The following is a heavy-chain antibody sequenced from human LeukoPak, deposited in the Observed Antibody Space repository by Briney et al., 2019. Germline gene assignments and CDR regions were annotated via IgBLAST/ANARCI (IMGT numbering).Heavy chain of an antibody. CDR3: AKAPVTSCRGAFCYPFDY. Sequence: PGGSLRLSCAASGFTFSSYAKSWVRQAPGKGLEWVSAMSSSDDGRYYAASVRGRFTISRDTSRSTLYLQMNSLRAEDAAVYYCAKAPVTSCRGAFCYPFDYWGQGTLVTVSS. CDR2: MSSSDDGR. D-gene: IGHD2-15*01. CDR1: GFTFSSYA. V-gene: IGHV3-23*01. J-gene: IGHJ4*02.